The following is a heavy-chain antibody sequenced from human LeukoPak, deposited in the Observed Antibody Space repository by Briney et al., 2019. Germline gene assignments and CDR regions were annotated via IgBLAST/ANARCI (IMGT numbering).Heavy chain of an antibody. CDR2: INPNSGGT. CDR1: GYTFTSYD. V-gene: IGHV1-2*06. CDR3: ARDDYDFWSGSYYFDY. Sequence: ASVKVSCKASGYTFTSYDTNWVRQATGQGLEWMGRINPNSGGTNYAQKFQGRVTMTRDTSISTAYMELSRLRSDDAAVYYCARDDYDFWSGSYYFDYWGQGTLVTVSS. J-gene: IGHJ4*02. D-gene: IGHD3-3*01.